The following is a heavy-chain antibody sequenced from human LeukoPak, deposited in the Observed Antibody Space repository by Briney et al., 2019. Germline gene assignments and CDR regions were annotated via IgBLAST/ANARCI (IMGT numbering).Heavy chain of an antibody. D-gene: IGHD5-18*01. CDR3: ARNTAMARYNWFDP. CDR2: INHSGST. V-gene: IGHV4-34*01. Sequence: PSETLSLTCAVYGGSFSGYYWSWIRQPPGKGLEWIGEINHSGSTNYNPSLKSRVTISVDTSKNQFSLKLSSVTAADTAVYYCARNTAMARYNWFDPWGQGTLVTVSS. J-gene: IGHJ5*02. CDR1: GGSFSGYY.